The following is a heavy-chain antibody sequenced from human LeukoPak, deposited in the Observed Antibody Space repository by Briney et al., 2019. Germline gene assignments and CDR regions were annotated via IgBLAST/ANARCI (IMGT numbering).Heavy chain of an antibody. D-gene: IGHD5-24*01. V-gene: IGHV3-33*01. Sequence: GRSLRLSCAASGFTFSSYGMHWVRQAPGKGLEWVAVIWYDGSNKYYADSVKGRFTMSRDNSKTTLYLQMNSLRAEDTAVYYCARGSDGYNSYYFDYWGQGTLVTVSS. CDR2: IWYDGSNK. CDR3: ARGSDGYNSYYFDY. J-gene: IGHJ4*02. CDR1: GFTFSSYG.